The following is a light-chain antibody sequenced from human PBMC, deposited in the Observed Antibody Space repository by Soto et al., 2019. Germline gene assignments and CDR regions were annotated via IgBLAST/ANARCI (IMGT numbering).Light chain of an antibody. V-gene: IGKV1-5*03. Sequence: DIQVTQSTLTLSASVGDTVTITCRASQSLNNWLAWYQQKAGKAPKLLIYKASYLESGVPARFSGSGAWTEFALTISSLHPDDFATYYCQQYASFSWTFGQVTKVEIK. CDR2: KAS. J-gene: IGKJ1*01. CDR3: QQYASFSWT. CDR1: QSLNNW.